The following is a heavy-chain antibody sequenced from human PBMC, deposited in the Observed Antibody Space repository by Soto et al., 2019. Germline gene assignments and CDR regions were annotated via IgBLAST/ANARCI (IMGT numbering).Heavy chain of an antibody. V-gene: IGHV4-59*01. CDR3: ATRITVFGLLIPPFDP. Sequence: SETLSLTCTVSGGSISSYYWSWIRQPPGKGLEWIGYIYYSGSTNYNPSLKSRVTMSVDTSKNQFSLRLSSVTAADTAIYYCATRITVFGLLIPPFDPWGQGTQVTVSS. CDR2: IYYSGST. CDR1: GGSISSYY. D-gene: IGHD3-3*01. J-gene: IGHJ5*02.